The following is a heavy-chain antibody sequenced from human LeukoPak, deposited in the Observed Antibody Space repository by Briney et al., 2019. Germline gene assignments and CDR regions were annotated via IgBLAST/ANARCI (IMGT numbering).Heavy chain of an antibody. CDR2: INPNSGGT. J-gene: IGHJ4*02. D-gene: IGHD3-9*01. CDR3: ARIGVRYFDWLFPFDY. V-gene: IGHV1-2*02. CDR1: GYTFTGYY. Sequence: ASVKVSCKASGYTFTGYYMHWVRQAPGQGLEWMGWINPNSGGTNYAQKFQGRVTMTRDTSISTAYMELSRLRSDDTAVYYCARIGVRYFDWLFPFDYWGQGTLVTVSS.